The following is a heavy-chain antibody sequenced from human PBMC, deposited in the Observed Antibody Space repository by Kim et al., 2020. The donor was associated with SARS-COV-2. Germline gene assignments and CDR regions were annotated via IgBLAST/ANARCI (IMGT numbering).Heavy chain of an antibody. CDR3: AKGWGVRGVIPYFDY. V-gene: IGHV3-23*01. CDR2: ISGSGGST. Sequence: GGSLRLSCAASGFTFSSYAMSWVRQAPGKGLEWVSAISGSGGSTYYADSVKGRFTISRDNSKNTLYLQMNSLRAEDTAVYYCAKGWGVRGVIPYFDYWGQGTLVTVSS. J-gene: IGHJ4*02. CDR1: GFTFSSYA. D-gene: IGHD3-10*01.